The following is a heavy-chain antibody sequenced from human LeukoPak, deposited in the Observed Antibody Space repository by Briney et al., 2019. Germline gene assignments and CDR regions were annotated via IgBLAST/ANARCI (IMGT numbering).Heavy chain of an antibody. CDR2: IRTTPHGGTT. CDR3: TRWTTVTIFEY. CDR1: GFTLGDFA. Sequence: PGGSLRLSCTPSGFTLGDFAMTWVRQAPGKGLEWVASIRTTPHGGTTEYAVSVQGRFTISRDDSKSIAYLQMNSLKTEDTAVYYCTRWTTVTIFEYWGQGTLVTVSS. V-gene: IGHV3-49*04. D-gene: IGHD4-17*01. J-gene: IGHJ4*02.